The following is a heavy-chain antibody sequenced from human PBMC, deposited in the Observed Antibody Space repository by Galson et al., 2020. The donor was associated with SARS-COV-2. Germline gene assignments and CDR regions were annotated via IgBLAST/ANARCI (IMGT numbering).Heavy chain of an antibody. CDR3: ARDGDYGGFED. V-gene: IGHV3-7*01. D-gene: IGHD4-17*01. Sequence: AESLRLSCVASASTLSSYWMSWVRQAPEKGLEWVANIKKDGSEKNYIDSVKGRFTISRDNAKNSLYLQMNSLRAEDTAVYYCARDGDYGGFEDWGQGTLGTFSS. J-gene: IGHJ4*02. CDR2: IKKDGSEK. CDR1: ASTLSSYW.